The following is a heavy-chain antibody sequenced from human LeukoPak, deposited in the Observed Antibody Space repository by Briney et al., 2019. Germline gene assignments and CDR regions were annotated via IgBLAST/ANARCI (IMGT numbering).Heavy chain of an antibody. V-gene: IGHV4-31*03. CDR1: GGSISSGGYY. Sequence: PSQTLSLTCTVSGGSISSGGYYWSWIRQHPGKGLEWIGYIYYSGSTYYNPSLKSRVTISVDTSKNQFSLKLSSVTAADTAVYYCARAYCGGDCYSAGVFDYWGQGTLVTVSS. D-gene: IGHD2-21*02. J-gene: IGHJ4*02. CDR3: ARAYCGGDCYSAGVFDY. CDR2: IYYSGST.